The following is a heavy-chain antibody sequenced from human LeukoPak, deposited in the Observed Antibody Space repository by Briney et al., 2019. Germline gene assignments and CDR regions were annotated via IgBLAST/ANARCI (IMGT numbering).Heavy chain of an antibody. Sequence: SETLSLTCTVSGGSFSSGSYYWNWIRQPAGKGLEWIGRIYTSGSTSYNPSLKSRVTISVDTSKNQFSLKLSSVTAADTAVYYCARLSSIQAYACWGQGTLVTVSS. CDR3: ARLSSIQAYAC. D-gene: IGHD5-18*01. V-gene: IGHV4-61*02. CDR1: GGSFSSGSYY. CDR2: IYTSGST. J-gene: IGHJ4*02.